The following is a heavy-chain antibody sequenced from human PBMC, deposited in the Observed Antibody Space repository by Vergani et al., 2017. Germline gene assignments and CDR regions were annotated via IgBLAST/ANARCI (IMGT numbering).Heavy chain of an antibody. J-gene: IGHJ6*02. CDR1: GFTFRSSW. CDR2: IKQDGIEK. Sequence: EVQLVESGEGLVQPGGSLRLSCAASGFTFRSSWMSWVRQAPGKGLEWVANIKQDGIEKYYVDSVKGRFTISRDNSNKSLYLQMNSLRAEDTAVYYCAIDRVDYVDYYYYGMDVWGQGTTVTVSS. V-gene: IGHV3-7*01. CDR3: AIDRVDYVDYYYYGMDV. D-gene: IGHD4-17*01.